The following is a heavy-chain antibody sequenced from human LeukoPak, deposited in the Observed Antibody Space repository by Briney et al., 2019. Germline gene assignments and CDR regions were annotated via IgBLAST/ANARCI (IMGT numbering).Heavy chain of an antibody. Sequence: GGSLRLSCAASGFTFSSYSMNWVRQAPGKGLEWVSSISSCSSYIYYADSVKGRFTISRDNAKNSLCLQMNSLRAEDTAVYYCARDTSSWSFGYWGQGTLVTVSS. CDR3: ARDTSSWSFGY. CDR1: GFTFSSYS. J-gene: IGHJ4*02. CDR2: ISSCSSYI. D-gene: IGHD6-13*01. V-gene: IGHV3-21*01.